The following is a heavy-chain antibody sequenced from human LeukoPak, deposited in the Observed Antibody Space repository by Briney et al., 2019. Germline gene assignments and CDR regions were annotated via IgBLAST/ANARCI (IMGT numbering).Heavy chain of an antibody. CDR2: INPNSGGT. J-gene: IGHJ4*02. CDR3: ARNNRNDFDC. CDR1: GYTFTGYY. D-gene: IGHD1-1*01. V-gene: IGHV1-2*06. Sequence: ASVKVSCKASGYTFTGYYMHWVRQAPGQGLEWMGRINPNSGGTNYAQKFQGRVTMTRDTSISTAYMELSSLRSEDTAVYYCARNNRNDFDCWGQGTLVTVSS.